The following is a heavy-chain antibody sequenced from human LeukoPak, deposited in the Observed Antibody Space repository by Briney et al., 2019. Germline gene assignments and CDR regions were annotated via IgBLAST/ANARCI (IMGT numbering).Heavy chain of an antibody. V-gene: IGHV3-48*03. CDR3: ARDTPPSYYHYMDV. J-gene: IGHJ6*03. Sequence: GGSLRLSCAASGFTFSSYEMNWVRQAPGKGLEWVSYISGGDSTIYYADSVKGRFTISRDNAKNSLYLQTNSLRAEDTAVYYCARDTPPSYYHYMDVWGKGTTVTVSS. CDR2: ISGGDSTI. CDR1: GFTFSSYE.